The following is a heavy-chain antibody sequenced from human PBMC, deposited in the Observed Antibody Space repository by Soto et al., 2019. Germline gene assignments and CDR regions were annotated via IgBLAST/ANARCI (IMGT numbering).Heavy chain of an antibody. CDR1: GYSFTSYW. CDR3: ARHGVGGAPDAFDI. V-gene: IGHV5-51*01. Sequence: GEPLKVSWRGSGYSFTSYWGGWVRQMPGKGLEWMGIIYPGDSDTRYSPSFQGQVNLSADKSISTPYLPWSSLKASDHAMYFCARHGVGGAPDAFDIWGQGTMVTVSS. J-gene: IGHJ3*02. CDR2: IYPGDSDT. D-gene: IGHD3-3*01.